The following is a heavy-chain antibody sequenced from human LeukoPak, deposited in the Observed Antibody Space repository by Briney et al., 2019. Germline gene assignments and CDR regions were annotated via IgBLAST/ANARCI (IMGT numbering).Heavy chain of an antibody. V-gene: IGHV1-18*01. D-gene: IGHD3-22*01. J-gene: IGHJ4*02. Sequence: ASVKVSCKASGYTFTSYGISWVRQAPGQGLEWMGWISAYNGNTNYAQKLQGRVTMTTDTSTSTAYMELRSLRSDDTAVYYCAKDLVDYYDSSGYWSFDYWGQGTLVTVSS. CDR3: AKDLVDYYDSSGYWSFDY. CDR2: ISAYNGNT. CDR1: GYTFTSYG.